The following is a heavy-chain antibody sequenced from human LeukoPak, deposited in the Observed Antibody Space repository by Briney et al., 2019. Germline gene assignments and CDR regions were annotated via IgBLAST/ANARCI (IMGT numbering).Heavy chain of an antibody. D-gene: IGHD1-26*01. CDR1: GFTFSNYA. CDR2: IYNSGGGT. Sequence: QPGGSLRLSCAASGFTFSNYAMSWVRQAPGKGLEWVSTIYNSGGGTYYPDSLRGRFTISNDNSKNTLYLQMSSLRADDTAVYYCARREYSGNHKAFDIWGHGTMVTVSS. J-gene: IGHJ3*02. CDR3: ARREYSGNHKAFDI. V-gene: IGHV3-23*01.